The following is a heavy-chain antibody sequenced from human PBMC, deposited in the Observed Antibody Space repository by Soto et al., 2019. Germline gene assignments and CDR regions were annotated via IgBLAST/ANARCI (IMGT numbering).Heavy chain of an antibody. V-gene: IGHV1-8*01. Sequence: QVQLVQSVAEVKKPGASVKVSCKASGYTFTSYDINWVRQATGQGLEWLGWMNPNSGNTGYAQKFQVRVTMTRNTSISTAYMDLISLISDDTAVYYCARAGVRGMDVWGQGTTVKVSS. CDR2: MNPNSGNT. J-gene: IGHJ6*02. CDR1: GYTFTSYD. D-gene: IGHD3-10*01. CDR3: ARAGVRGMDV.